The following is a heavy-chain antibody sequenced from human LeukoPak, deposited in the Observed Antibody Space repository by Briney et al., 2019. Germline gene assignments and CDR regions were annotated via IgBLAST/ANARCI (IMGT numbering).Heavy chain of an antibody. J-gene: IGHJ4*02. CDR3: ARGHLLVGATSCDY. D-gene: IGHD1-26*01. Sequence: ASVKVSCKASGYTFTSYGITWVRQAPGQGLEWVGWISAYNGNTNYAQKLQGRVTMTTDTSTSTAYMELRSLRSDDTAVYYCARGHLLVGATSCDYWGQGTPVTVSS. CDR1: GYTFTSYG. CDR2: ISAYNGNT. V-gene: IGHV1-18*01.